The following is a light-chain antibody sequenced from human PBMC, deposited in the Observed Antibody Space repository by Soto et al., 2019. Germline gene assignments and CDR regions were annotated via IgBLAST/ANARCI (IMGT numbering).Light chain of an antibody. CDR3: QQYNSFSWT. V-gene: IGKV1-5*01. CDR1: QTISNW. J-gene: IGKJ1*01. CDR2: DAS. Sequence: DIQMTQSPSTLSASVGDRVTLTCRASQTISNWLAWYQQKPGKAPKLLIYDASGLESGVPSRFSGSGYGTEFTLTISSLQPDDFATYYCQQYNSFSWTFGQGTKVEIK.